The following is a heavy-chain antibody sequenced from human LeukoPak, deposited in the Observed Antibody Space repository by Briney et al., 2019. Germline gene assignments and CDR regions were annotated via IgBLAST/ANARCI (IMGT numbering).Heavy chain of an antibody. D-gene: IGHD2-15*01. CDR3: ARTSTDMVRRYNWFDP. V-gene: IGHV4-59*01. J-gene: IGHJ5*02. CDR1: GGSISSYY. Sequence: SETLSLTCTVSGGSISSYYWSWIRQPPGKGLEWIGYVSYTGSTNYNPSLQSRVTISVDTSKSQFSLKLTSVTAADTAVYYCARTSTDMVRRYNWFDPWGQGTLVTVSS. CDR2: VSYTGST.